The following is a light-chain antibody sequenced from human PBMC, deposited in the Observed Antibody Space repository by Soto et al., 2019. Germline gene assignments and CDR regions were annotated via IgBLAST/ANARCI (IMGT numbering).Light chain of an antibody. CDR1: QSVVNA. V-gene: IGKV3-11*01. Sequence: ERLLTQSPATMSLSPGHRANLSCRARQSVVNALVWSHQKRAQAPRVLSYYASNRATGIPARFSGSGSGTDFTLAISGLAPEDFPLYDCQQRNSLHPTFGGGTMVEI. J-gene: IGKJ4*01. CDR2: YAS. CDR3: QQRNSLHPT.